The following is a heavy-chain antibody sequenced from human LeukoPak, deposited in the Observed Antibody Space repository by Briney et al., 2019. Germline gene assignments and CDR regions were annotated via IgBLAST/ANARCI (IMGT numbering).Heavy chain of an antibody. CDR1: GFTFSSYG. D-gene: IGHD3-9*01. Sequence: GGSLRLSCAASGFTFSSYGVHWVRQAPGQGLEGVAVISYDGSNKYYADSVKGRFTISRDNSKNTLYLQMNSLRAEDTAVYYCATLGVPSTGSFDYWGQGTLVTVSS. CDR3: ATLGVPSTGSFDY. CDR2: ISYDGSNK. J-gene: IGHJ4*02. V-gene: IGHV3-30*03.